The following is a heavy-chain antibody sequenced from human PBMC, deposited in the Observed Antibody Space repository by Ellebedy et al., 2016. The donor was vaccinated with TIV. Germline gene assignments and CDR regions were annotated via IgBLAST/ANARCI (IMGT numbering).Heavy chain of an antibody. D-gene: IGHD1-26*01. CDR1: GGSVSSSNYY. Sequence: SETLSLXCNVSGGSVSSSNYYWAWIRQRPGKGPEWIANIYYTGTTFYNPSLKSRVTISVDTSKNQFSLNLSSVTAADTAVYYCARQRVEWQLLRIQPYYFDHWGQGTLVTVSS. J-gene: IGHJ4*02. CDR3: ARQRVEWQLLRIQPYYFDH. CDR2: IYYTGTT. V-gene: IGHV4-39*01.